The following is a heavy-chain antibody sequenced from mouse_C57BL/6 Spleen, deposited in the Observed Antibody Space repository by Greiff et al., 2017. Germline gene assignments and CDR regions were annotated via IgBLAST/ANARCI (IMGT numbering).Heavy chain of an antibody. CDR3: ARSRGDYSLYWYFDV. Sequence: SGAELVKPGASVKLSCTASGFNIKDYYMHWVKQRTEQGLAWIGRIDPEDGETKYAPKFQGKATITADTSSNTAYLQLSSLTSEDTAVYYCARSRGDYSLYWYFDVWGTGTTVTVSS. CDR2: IDPEDGET. CDR1: GFNIKDYY. J-gene: IGHJ1*03. V-gene: IGHV14-2*01. D-gene: IGHD1-1*01.